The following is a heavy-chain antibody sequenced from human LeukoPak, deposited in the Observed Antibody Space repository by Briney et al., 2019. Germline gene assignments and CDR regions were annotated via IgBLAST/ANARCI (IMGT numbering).Heavy chain of an antibody. Sequence: PSETPSLTCAVYGGSFSGYYWSWIRQPPGKGLEWIGEINDSGSTKYNPSLKSRVTISVDTSKNQFSLKLSSVTAADTAVYYCARVAAAGTAPPTFDYWGQGTLVTVSS. CDR1: GGSFSGYY. CDR2: INDSGST. D-gene: IGHD6-13*01. V-gene: IGHV4-34*01. CDR3: ARVAAAGTAPPTFDY. J-gene: IGHJ4*02.